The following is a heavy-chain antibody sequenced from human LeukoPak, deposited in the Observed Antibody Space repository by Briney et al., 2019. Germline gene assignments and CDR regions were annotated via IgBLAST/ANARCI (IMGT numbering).Heavy chain of an antibody. CDR2: INHSGST. V-gene: IGHV4-34*01. Sequence: SETLSLTCAVYGGSFSGYYWSLIRQPPGKGREWIGEINHSGSTNYNPSLKSRVTISVDTSKNQCSLKLSSVTAADTAVYYCARGNDAIFGVVPPYMDVWGKGTTVTVSS. J-gene: IGHJ6*03. D-gene: IGHD3-3*01. CDR1: GGSFSGYY. CDR3: ARGNDAIFGVVPPYMDV.